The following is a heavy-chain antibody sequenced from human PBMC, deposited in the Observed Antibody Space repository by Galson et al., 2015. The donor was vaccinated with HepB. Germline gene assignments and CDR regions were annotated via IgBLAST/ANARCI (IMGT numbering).Heavy chain of an antibody. CDR2: ISAYNGNT. D-gene: IGHD3-10*01. CDR1: GYTFTSYG. J-gene: IGHJ6*03. V-gene: IGHV1-18*01. Sequence: SVKVSCKASGYTFTSYGISWVRQAPGQGLEWMGWISAYNGNTNYAQKLQGRVTMTTDTSTSTAYMELRSLRSDDTAVYYCARGPVGGLYYYYYMDVWGKGTTVTVSS. CDR3: ARGPVGGLYYYYYMDV.